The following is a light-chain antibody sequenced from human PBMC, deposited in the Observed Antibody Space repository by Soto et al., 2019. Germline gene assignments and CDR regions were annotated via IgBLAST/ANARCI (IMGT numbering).Light chain of an antibody. CDR3: SSYTSTSTLAWV. V-gene: IGLV2-14*01. CDR1: SSDVGAYTY. Sequence: QSALTQPASVSGSPGQSITISCTGTSSDVGAYTYVSWYQHHPGKAPKLIIYEVSHRPTGVSNRFSGSKSGNTASLTISGLQTDDEADYYCSSYTSTSTLAWVFGGGTKVTVL. J-gene: IGLJ3*02. CDR2: EVS.